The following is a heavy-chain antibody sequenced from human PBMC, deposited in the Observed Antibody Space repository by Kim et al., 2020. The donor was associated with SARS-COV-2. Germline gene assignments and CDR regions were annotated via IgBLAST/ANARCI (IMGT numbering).Heavy chain of an antibody. Sequence: YNPSLKSRVTISVDTSKNQFSLKLSSVTAADTAVYYCARDQRGPLYAFDIWGQGTMVTVSS. V-gene: IGHV4-39*07. D-gene: IGHD2-15*01. CDR3: ARDQRGPLYAFDI. J-gene: IGHJ3*02.